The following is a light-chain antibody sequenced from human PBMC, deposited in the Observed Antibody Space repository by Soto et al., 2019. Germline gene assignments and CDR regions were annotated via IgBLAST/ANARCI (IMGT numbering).Light chain of an antibody. CDR1: QSVSSK. CDR2: GAS. J-gene: IGKJ2*01. CDR3: QQYNNWPQT. Sequence: EIVMTQSPVTLSVSPGERATLSCRASQSVSSKLAWYQQKPGQAPRLLIYGASTRATGIPARVSGSGSGTEFTRSISILQSEDFAVYYCQQYNNWPQTFGQGTKLEIK. V-gene: IGKV3-15*01.